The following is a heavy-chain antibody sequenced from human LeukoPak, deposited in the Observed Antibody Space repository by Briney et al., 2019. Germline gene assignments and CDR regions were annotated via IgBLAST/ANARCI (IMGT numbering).Heavy chain of an antibody. CDR2: INPSGGST. V-gene: IGHV1-46*01. CDR3: ARTSPLTMIVGPPFDSHFDY. D-gene: IGHD3-22*01. J-gene: IGHJ4*02. Sequence: ASVKVSCKASGYTFTGYYMHWVRQAPGQGLEWMGIINPSGGSTSYAQKFQGRVTMTRDTSTSTVYMELCSLRSEDTAVYYCARTSPLTMIVGPPFDSHFDYWGQGTLVTVSS. CDR1: GYTFTGYY.